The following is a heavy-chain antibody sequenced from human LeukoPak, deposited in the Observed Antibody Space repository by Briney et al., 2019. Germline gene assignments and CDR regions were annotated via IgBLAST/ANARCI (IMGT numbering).Heavy chain of an antibody. V-gene: IGHV3-66*01. J-gene: IGHJ4*02. CDR1: GFTVSSNY. CDR2: IYSGGST. D-gene: IGHD3-3*01. Sequence: GGSLRLSCAASGFTVSSNYMSWVRQAPGKGLEWVSVIYSGGSTYYADSVKGRFTISRDNSKNTLYLQMNSLRAEDTAVYYCAKGLEWLLYSHFDYWGQGTLVTVSS. CDR3: AKGLEWLLYSHFDY.